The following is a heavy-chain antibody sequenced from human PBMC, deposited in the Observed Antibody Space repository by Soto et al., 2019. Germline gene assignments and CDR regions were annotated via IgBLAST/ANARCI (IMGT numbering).Heavy chain of an antibody. D-gene: IGHD1-26*01. CDR1: GFTFSSYA. Sequence: GGSLRLSCAASGFTFSSYAMSWVRQAPGKGLEWVSAISGSGGSTYYADSVKGRFTISRDNSKNTLYLQMNSLRAEDTAVYYCAKDSHRNPISSWELSNRYYFDYWGQGTLVTVSS. CDR2: ISGSGGST. V-gene: IGHV3-23*01. J-gene: IGHJ4*02. CDR3: AKDSHRNPISSWELSNRYYFDY.